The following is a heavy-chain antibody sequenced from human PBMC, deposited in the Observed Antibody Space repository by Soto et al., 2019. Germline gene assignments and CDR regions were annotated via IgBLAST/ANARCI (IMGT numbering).Heavy chain of an antibody. CDR3: ARGGVYDSSGYYYY. CDR1: GGSISSYY. D-gene: IGHD3-22*01. Sequence: SETLSLTCTVSGGSISSYYWSWIRQPPGKGLEWIGYIYYSGSTYYNPSLKSRVTISVDTSKNQFSLKLSSVTAADTAVYYCARGGVYDSSGYYYYWGQGTLVTVSS. CDR2: IYYSGST. J-gene: IGHJ4*02. V-gene: IGHV4-59*06.